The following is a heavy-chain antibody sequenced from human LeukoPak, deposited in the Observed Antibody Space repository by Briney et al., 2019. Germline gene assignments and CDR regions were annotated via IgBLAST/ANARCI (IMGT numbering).Heavy chain of an antibody. CDR2: INPSGGST. CDR1: GYTFTSYY. D-gene: IGHD3-10*01. V-gene: IGHV1-46*01. Sequence: AAVKVSCKASGYTFTSYYMHWVRQAPVQGLEWMGIINPSGGSTSYAQKFQGRVTMTRDTSTSTVYMELSSLRSEDTAVYYCARAVVVYYGSGSYRFDPWGQGTLVTVSS. J-gene: IGHJ5*02. CDR3: ARAVVVYYGSGSYRFDP.